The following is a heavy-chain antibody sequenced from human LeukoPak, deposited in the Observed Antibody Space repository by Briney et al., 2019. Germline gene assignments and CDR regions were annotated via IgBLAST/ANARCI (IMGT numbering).Heavy chain of an antibody. CDR1: GYTLTELS. Sequence: ASVKVSFKVSGYTLTELSMHWVRQAPGKGLEWMGGFDPEDGETIYAQKFQGRVTMTEDTSTDTAYMELSSLRSEDTAVYYCATDSALGGDLTSYYCYYGMDVWGQGTTVTVSS. J-gene: IGHJ6*02. CDR3: ATDSALGGDLTSYYCYYGMDV. CDR2: FDPEDGET. D-gene: IGHD4-17*01. V-gene: IGHV1-24*01.